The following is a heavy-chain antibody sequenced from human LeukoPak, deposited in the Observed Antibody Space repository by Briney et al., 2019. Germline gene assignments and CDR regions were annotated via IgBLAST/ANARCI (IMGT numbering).Heavy chain of an antibody. Sequence: GGSLRLSCAAPGFTFSSYSMNWVRQAPGKGLEWVSGISWNSGSIGYADSVKGRFTISRDNAKNSLYLQMNSLRAEDTALYYCAKDGIGDEYYYGSGSSQTYYGMDVWGQGTTVTVSS. CDR1: GFTFSSYS. CDR3: AKDGIGDEYYYGSGSSQTYYGMDV. CDR2: ISWNSGSI. D-gene: IGHD3-10*01. V-gene: IGHV3-9*01. J-gene: IGHJ6*02.